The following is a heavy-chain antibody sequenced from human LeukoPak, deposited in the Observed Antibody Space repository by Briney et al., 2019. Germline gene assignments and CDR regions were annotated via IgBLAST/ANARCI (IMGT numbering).Heavy chain of an antibody. V-gene: IGHV1-2*02. CDR2: INPNCGGK. J-gene: IGHJ5*02. CDR3: ARDFLNDFWSGYSEFDH. D-gene: IGHD3-3*01. Sequence: ASVKVSCKASGYTFTRYYMHWVRQAPGQGVEWMGWINPNCGGKNYAQKVQGRVTMTRDTSISTAYMELSRLRSDDTAVYYCARDFLNDFWSGYSEFDHWGQGTLVTVSS. CDR1: GYTFTRYY.